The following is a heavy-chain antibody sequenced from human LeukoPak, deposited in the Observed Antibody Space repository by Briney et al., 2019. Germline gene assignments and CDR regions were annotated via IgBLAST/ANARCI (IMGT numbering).Heavy chain of an antibody. V-gene: IGHV5-51*01. Sequence: GESLKISCKSSGYSFTSYWIGWVRQMPGKGLEYMGIIYPGDSDTRYSPSFQGQVTISADKSISTAYLQWTSLKASDTAMYYCARLHRVTMIVVVNDAFDIWGQGTMVTVSS. D-gene: IGHD3-22*01. CDR1: GYSFTSYW. J-gene: IGHJ3*02. CDR3: ARLHRVTMIVVVNDAFDI. CDR2: IYPGDSDT.